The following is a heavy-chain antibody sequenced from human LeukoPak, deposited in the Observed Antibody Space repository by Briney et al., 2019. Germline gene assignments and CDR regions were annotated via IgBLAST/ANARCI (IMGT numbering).Heavy chain of an antibody. CDR1: GGSITSDH. D-gene: IGHD2/OR15-2a*01. J-gene: IGHJ3*02. CDR3: ARKNDFDI. CDR2: IYYSGST. V-gene: IGHV4-59*01. Sequence: SETLSLTCTVSGGSITSDHWNWLRQPPGKGLQRLGCIYYSGSTYYNPSLKSRVTISVDMSKNQISLRLSSGSATDTAVYYCARKNDFDIWGQGTLVTVSS.